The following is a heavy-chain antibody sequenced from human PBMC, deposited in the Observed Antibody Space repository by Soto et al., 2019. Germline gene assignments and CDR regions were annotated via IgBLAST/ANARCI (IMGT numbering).Heavy chain of an antibody. V-gene: IGHV3-30-3*01. CDR3: ARDSKTWSGYPIDS. CDR2: ISFDGSNK. CDR1: GFLFSDYA. J-gene: IGHJ4*02. D-gene: IGHD3-3*01. Sequence: GGSLRLSCAASGFLFSDYAMHWFRQAPGTGLEWVALISFDGSNKYYADSVKGRFTLSRDNAKNSLYLQMNSLRDEDTAVYYCARDSKTWSGYPIDSWGQGTLVTVSS.